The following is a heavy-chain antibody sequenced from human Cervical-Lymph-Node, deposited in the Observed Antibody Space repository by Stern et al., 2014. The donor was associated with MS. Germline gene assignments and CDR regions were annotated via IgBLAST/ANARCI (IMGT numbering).Heavy chain of an antibody. Sequence: QVQLVQSGAEVKKPGASVKVSCKASGYTFTSYGISWVRQAPGQGLEWMGWISVYNGNTNYAQELKGRVTQTTDTSKSTDKTVLWSLSSDDTAVYFCARDRCYYYQRVGYYYGMDVWGQGTTVTVSS. V-gene: IGHV1-18*01. CDR1: GYTFTSYG. CDR3: ARDRCYYYQRVGYYYGMDV. D-gene: IGHD3-22*01. CDR2: ISVYNGNT. J-gene: IGHJ6*02.